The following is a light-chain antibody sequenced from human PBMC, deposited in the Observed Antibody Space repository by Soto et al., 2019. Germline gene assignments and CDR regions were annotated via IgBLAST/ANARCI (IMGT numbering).Light chain of an antibody. CDR2: GVS. J-gene: IGKJ1*01. Sequence: EIVLTQSPGTLSLSPGERATLSCRASQSVKNSYLAWYQQKPGQSHRLVIYGVSNRATGIPNRFSGGGFGTDFTLTISRLEPEDFAVYYCEQYDGSPRTFGQGTTVEIK. CDR3: EQYDGSPRT. CDR1: QSVKNSY. V-gene: IGKV3-20*01.